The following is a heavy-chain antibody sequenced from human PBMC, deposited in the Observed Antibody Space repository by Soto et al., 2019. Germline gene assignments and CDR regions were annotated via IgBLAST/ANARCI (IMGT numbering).Heavy chain of an antibody. CDR2: IYYSGNT. Sequence: NPSETLSLTCTVSGGSISSSSYYWGWIRQPPGKGLEWIGSIYYSGNTYYNPSLKSRVTISVDTSKNQFSLKLSSVTAADTAVYYCARHLMYCGGDCRPNWFDPWGQGTLVTVSS. J-gene: IGHJ5*02. CDR1: GGSISSSSYY. D-gene: IGHD2-21*02. V-gene: IGHV4-39*01. CDR3: ARHLMYCGGDCRPNWFDP.